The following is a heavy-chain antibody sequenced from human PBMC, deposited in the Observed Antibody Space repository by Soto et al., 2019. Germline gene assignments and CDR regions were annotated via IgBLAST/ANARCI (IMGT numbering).Heavy chain of an antibody. J-gene: IGHJ4*02. V-gene: IGHV4-31*03. CDR1: VGSISSGGYY. Sequence: TLSLTGTVSVGSISSGGYYWSWILQHPGKGLEWIGYIYYSGSTYYNPSLKSRVTISVDTSKNQFSLKLSSVTAADTAVYYCARVLVVPAAIIDYWGQGTLVTVSS. CDR3: ARVLVVPAAIIDY. D-gene: IGHD2-2*02. CDR2: IYYSGST.